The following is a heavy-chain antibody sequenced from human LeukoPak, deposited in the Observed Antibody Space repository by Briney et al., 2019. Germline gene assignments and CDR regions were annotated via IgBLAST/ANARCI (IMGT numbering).Heavy chain of an antibody. CDR3: ARTGLGMYSFDS. D-gene: IGHD3/OR15-3a*01. J-gene: IGHJ4*02. CDR2: ITGSSSTI. V-gene: IGHV3-48*01. CDR1: GFTFSTYW. Sequence: GGSLRLSCVASGFTFSTYWMNWLRQAAGKGLEWVSYITGSSSTINYADSVKGRFTISRDKAKNSLYLQMNSLRAEDTAVYYCARTGLGMYSFDSWGRGTLVTVSS.